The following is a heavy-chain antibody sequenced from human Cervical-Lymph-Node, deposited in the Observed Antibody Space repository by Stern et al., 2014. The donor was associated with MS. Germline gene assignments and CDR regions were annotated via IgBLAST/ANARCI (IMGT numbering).Heavy chain of an antibody. D-gene: IGHD2-8*01. V-gene: IGHV3-30*03. CDR2: ISYDGNHK. J-gene: IGHJ4*02. CDR1: GFTFSSYG. Sequence: VQLVESGGAVVQPGRSLRLSCAASGFTFSSYGMHWVRPAPGKGLEWVTVISYDGNHKYYAASVKGRFTISRDNSKNTLHLQMNSVTPDDTDIYYCARDYEDTSMLFDHGAQGPLVTVSS. CDR3: ARDYEDTSMLFDH.